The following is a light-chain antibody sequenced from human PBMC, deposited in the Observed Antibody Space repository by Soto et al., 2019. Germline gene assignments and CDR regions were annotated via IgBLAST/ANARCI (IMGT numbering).Light chain of an antibody. Sequence: DIVMTQSPDSLAVSLGERATINCRSSQSVLYSSNNKNYLAWYQQRPRQPPKLLIYWASTRESGVTDRFNGSGSGTDFTLTVTSLQAEDVAVYSCQQYYSSPYTFGQGTKLEIK. CDR1: QSVLYSSNNKNY. J-gene: IGKJ2*01. CDR2: WAS. V-gene: IGKV4-1*01. CDR3: QQYYSSPYT.